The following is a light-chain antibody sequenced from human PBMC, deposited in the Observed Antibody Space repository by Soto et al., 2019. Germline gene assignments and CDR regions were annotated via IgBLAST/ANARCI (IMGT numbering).Light chain of an antibody. CDR2: RNN. J-gene: IGLJ2*01. V-gene: IGLV1-47*01. CDR3: AAWDDSLSGVV. Sequence: QSVLTQPPSASGTPGQRVTISCSGSSSNIGSNYVYWYQQLPGTAPKRLIYRNNQRPSGVPDRFSGSKSGTSASLAISGLRSEGEADYYCAAWDDSLSGVVFGGGTKVTVL. CDR1: SSNIGSNY.